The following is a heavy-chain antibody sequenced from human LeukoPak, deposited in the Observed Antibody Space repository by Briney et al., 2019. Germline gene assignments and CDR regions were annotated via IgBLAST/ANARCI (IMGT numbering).Heavy chain of an antibody. CDR2: ISDSGNT. V-gene: IGHV4-39*07. D-gene: IGHD1-26*01. Sequence: SETLSLTCTVSGGSISSRSYYWGWIRQPPGKGLEWIGKISDSGNTYYSPSLRSRVTISIDMSKNQFSLKLSSVTAADTAVYYCARNSGNTDFDYWGQGTLVTVSS. J-gene: IGHJ4*02. CDR3: ARNSGNTDFDY. CDR1: GGSISSRSYY.